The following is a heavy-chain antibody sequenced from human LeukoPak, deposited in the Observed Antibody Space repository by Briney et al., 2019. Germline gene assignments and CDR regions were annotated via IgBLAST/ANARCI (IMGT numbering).Heavy chain of an antibody. D-gene: IGHD6-6*01. CDR1: GGSFSGYY. Sequence: PSETLSLTCAVYGGSFSGYYWSWIRQPPGKGLEWIGEINHSGSTNYNPSLKSRVTISVDTSKNQFSLKLSSVTAADTAVYYCARAGHSSSGFDYWGQGTLVTVSS. J-gene: IGHJ4*02. V-gene: IGHV4-34*01. CDR2: INHSGST. CDR3: ARAGHSSSGFDY.